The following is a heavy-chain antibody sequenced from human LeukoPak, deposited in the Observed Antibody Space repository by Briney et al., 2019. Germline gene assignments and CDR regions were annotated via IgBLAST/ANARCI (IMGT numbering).Heavy chain of an antibody. CDR2: ISSSGSTI. V-gene: IGHV3-48*01. CDR3: AREVNYYDSSGYFNWFDP. J-gene: IGHJ5*02. Sequence: GRSLRLSCAASGFTFSSYAMNWVRQAPGKGLEWVSYISSSGSTIYYADSVKGRFTISRDNAKNSLYLQMNSLRAEDTAVYYCAREVNYYDSSGYFNWFDPWGQGTLVTVSS. CDR1: GFTFSSYA. D-gene: IGHD3-22*01.